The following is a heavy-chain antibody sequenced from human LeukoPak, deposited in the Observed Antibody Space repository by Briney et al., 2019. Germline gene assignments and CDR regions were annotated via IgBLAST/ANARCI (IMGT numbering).Heavy chain of an antibody. D-gene: IGHD1-26*01. Sequence: SQTLSLTCGISGDSVSSNNTSWHWIRQSPSRGLEWLGRTYYRSKWYNDYAVSVKGRVTVNPDTSKYQYSLQLNSVTPEDTAVYYCVRWGRGLDFWGQGTLVTVSS. V-gene: IGHV6-1*01. CDR3: VRWGRGLDF. CDR2: TYYRSKWYN. J-gene: IGHJ4*02. CDR1: GDSVSSNNTS.